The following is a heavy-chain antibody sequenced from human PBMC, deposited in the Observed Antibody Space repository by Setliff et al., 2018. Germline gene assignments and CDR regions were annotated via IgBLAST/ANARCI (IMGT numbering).Heavy chain of an antibody. D-gene: IGHD3-22*01. J-gene: IGHJ6*03. CDR2: ISHSGDP. Sequence: SETLSLTCAVYGGSFSGYHWSWIRQPPGKELEWIGEISHSGDPNYNPSLKSRVTISLDTSKNTAFMQLGSLRSDDTAVYYCVREGVDSRSSTDYRYYMDVWGKGTTVTVSS. CDR3: VREGVDSRSSTDYRYYMDV. V-gene: IGHV4-34*01. CDR1: GGSFSGYH.